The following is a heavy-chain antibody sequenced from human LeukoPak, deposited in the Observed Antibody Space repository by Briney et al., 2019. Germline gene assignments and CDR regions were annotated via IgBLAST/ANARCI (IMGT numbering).Heavy chain of an antibody. J-gene: IGHJ3*02. V-gene: IGHV3-74*01. CDR3: ARPTVVTGVDAFDI. CDR2: INSDGSST. CDR1: GFTFSSYW. Sequence: PGGSLRLSCAASGFTFSSYWMHWVRQAPGKGLVWVSRINSDGSSTSYADSVKGRFTISRDNAKNSLYLQMNSLRADDTALYYCARPTVVTGVDAFDIWGQGTMVTVSS. D-gene: IGHD4-23*01.